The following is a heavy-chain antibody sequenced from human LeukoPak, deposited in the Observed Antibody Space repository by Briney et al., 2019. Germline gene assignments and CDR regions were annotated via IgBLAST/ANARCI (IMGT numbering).Heavy chain of an antibody. D-gene: IGHD3-10*01. CDR2: INPSGGST. CDR1: GYTFTSYY. Sequence: ASVKVSCKASGYTFTSYYMHWVRQAPGQGLEWMGIINPSGGSTSYAQKFQGRVTMTRDTSTSTVYMELSSLRSEDTAVYYCVVTIMRAPGITMVRGRGGSPYDYWGQGTLVTVSS. V-gene: IGHV1-46*01. CDR3: VVTIMRAPGITMVRGRGGSPYDY. J-gene: IGHJ4*02.